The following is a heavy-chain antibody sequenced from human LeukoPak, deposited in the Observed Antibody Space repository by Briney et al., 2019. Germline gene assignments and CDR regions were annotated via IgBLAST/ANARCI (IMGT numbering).Heavy chain of an antibody. Sequence: GGSLRLSCAASGFTFSSYGMHWVRQAPGKGLEWVAVISYDGSSKYYADSVKGRFTISRANSKNTLYLQMNSLRAEDRAVYYCAKDVRIAVTWFDYWGQGTLVTVSS. J-gene: IGHJ5*01. CDR2: ISYDGSSK. CDR3: AKDVRIAVTWFDY. D-gene: IGHD6-19*01. V-gene: IGHV3-30*18. CDR1: GFTFSSYG.